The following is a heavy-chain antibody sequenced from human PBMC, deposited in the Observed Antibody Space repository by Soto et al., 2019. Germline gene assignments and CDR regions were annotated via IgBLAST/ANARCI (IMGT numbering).Heavy chain of an antibody. D-gene: IGHD3-22*01. CDR3: AKDRYYDSSGPNDY. V-gene: IGHV3-30*18. CDR2: ISYDGSNK. J-gene: IGHJ4*02. CDR1: GFTFSSYG. Sequence: QGQLVESGGGVVQPGRSLRLSCAASGFTFSSYGMHWVRQAPGKGLEWVAVISYDGSNKYYADSVKGRFTISRDNSKNTLYLQMNSLRAEDTAVYYCAKDRYYDSSGPNDYWGQGTLVTVSS.